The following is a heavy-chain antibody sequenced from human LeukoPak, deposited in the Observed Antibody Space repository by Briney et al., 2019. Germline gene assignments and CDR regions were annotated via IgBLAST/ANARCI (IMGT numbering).Heavy chain of an antibody. CDR2: IRSSGGST. J-gene: IGHJ3*02. D-gene: IGHD3-9*01. CDR3: ARAGYSDAFDI. Sequence: TGGSLRLSCAASGFTFSSYAMNWVRQAPGKGLEYVSAIRSSGGSTYYANSVKGIFTISRDNSKNTLYLQMGSLRAEEMGVYYCARAGYSDAFDIWGQGTMVTVSS. V-gene: IGHV3-64*01. CDR1: GFTFSSYA.